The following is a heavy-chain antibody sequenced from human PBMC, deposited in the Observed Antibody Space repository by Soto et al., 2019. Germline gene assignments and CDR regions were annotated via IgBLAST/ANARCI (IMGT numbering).Heavy chain of an antibody. D-gene: IGHD1-7*01. V-gene: IGHV4-34*01. CDR2: TDHSGST. J-gene: IGHJ5*02. CDR1: GGSFSGYY. Sequence: SETLSLTCAVSGGSFSGYYWSWIRQSPGEGLEWIGETDHSGSTSYNPSLNSRVTISVDTSKNQFSLILTSVTAADTAVYYCAPVNWNYKRGWLDPWGQGTLVTVSS. CDR3: APVNWNYKRGWLDP.